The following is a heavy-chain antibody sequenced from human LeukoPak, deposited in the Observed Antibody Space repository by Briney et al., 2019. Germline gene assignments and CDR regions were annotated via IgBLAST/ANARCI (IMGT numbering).Heavy chain of an antibody. Sequence: ASVKVSCKASGYTFTSYYMHWVRRAPGQGLEWMGIINPSGGSTSYAQKFQGRVTMTRDMSTSTVYMELSSLRSEDTAVYYCARDGIAAAGYFDYWGQGTLVTVSS. CDR2: INPSGGST. CDR1: GYTFTSYY. D-gene: IGHD6-13*01. CDR3: ARDGIAAAGYFDY. J-gene: IGHJ4*02. V-gene: IGHV1-46*01.